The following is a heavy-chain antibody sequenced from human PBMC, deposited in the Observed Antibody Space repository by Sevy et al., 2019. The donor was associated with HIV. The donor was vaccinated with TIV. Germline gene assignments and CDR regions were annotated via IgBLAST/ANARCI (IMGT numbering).Heavy chain of an antibody. CDR1: GDSXXXNSYY. CDR3: VRGXXXXSXXPXXXX. V-gene: IGHV4-61*02. Sequence: SETLSLTXTVSGDSXXXNSYYWSWVRQPAGXGLEWIGRIYXTGRTKYNPSLNSRVTMSLDTSKNLFSLSLTSVTAADTAVYYXVRGXXXXSXXPXXXXWGXXTLVTVSS. J-gene: IGHJ4*02. CDR2: IYXTGRT.